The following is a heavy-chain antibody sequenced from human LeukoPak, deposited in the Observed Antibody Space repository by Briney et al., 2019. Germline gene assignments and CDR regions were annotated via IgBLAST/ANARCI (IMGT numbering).Heavy chain of an antibody. V-gene: IGHV3-74*01. CDR3: ASDSPYYGMDV. CDR2: INSDGSAT. J-gene: IGHJ6*02. CDR1: GFPFSSYW. Sequence: LGGSLRLSRAASGFPFSSYWMHWVRQVPGKGLLWVSRINSDGSATIYADSVRGRFTISRDNAKNTLYLQMSGLRVEDTAVYHCASDSPYYGMDVWGQGTTVTVSS.